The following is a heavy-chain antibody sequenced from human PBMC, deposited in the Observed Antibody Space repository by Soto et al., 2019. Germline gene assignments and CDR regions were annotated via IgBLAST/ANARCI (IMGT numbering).Heavy chain of an antibody. CDR2: IKQDGSEK. V-gene: IGHV3-7*01. CDR1: GFTFSSYW. D-gene: IGHD2-15*01. J-gene: IGHJ6*04. CDR3: ALLRDCSGGSCYSARYYGMDV. Sequence: EVQLVESGGGLVQPGGSLRLSCAASGFTFSSYWMSWVRQAPGKGLEWVANIKQDGSEKYYVDSVKGRFTISRDNAKNSLYLQMNRLRAEDTAVYYCALLRDCSGGSCYSARYYGMDVWGKGTTVTVSS.